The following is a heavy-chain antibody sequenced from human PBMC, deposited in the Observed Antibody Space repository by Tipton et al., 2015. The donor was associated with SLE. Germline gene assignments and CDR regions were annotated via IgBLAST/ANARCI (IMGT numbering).Heavy chain of an antibody. CDR1: GGSISSGRYY. CDR2: IYYSGST. Sequence: TLSLTCSVSGGSISSGRYYCSWLRQHPGKGLEWIGYIYYSGSTYYNPSLKSRVTISVDTSKNQFSLKLSSVTAADTAVYYCARDHSSSPAYFQHWGQGTLVTVSS. J-gene: IGHJ1*01. D-gene: IGHD6-6*01. CDR3: ARDHSSSPAYFQH. V-gene: IGHV4-31*03.